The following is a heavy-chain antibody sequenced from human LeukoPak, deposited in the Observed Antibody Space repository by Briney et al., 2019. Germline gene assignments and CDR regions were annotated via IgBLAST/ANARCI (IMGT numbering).Heavy chain of an antibody. CDR1: GYTFTGYY. V-gene: IGHV1-24*01. J-gene: IGHJ4*02. CDR2: FDPEDGET. Sequence: ASVKVSCKASGYTFTGYYMHWVRQAPGQGLEWMGGFDPEDGETIYAQKFQGRVAMTEDTSTDTAYMELSSLRSEDTAVYYCATDQNSSGWYDYFDYWGQGTLVTVSS. CDR3: ATDQNSSGWYDYFDY. D-gene: IGHD6-19*01.